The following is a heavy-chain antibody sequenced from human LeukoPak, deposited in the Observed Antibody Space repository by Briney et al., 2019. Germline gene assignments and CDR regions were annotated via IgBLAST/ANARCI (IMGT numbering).Heavy chain of an antibody. V-gene: IGHV3-30-3*01. J-gene: IGHJ4*02. CDR2: ISYDGSNK. CDR3: ASGFDY. Sequence: PGGSLRLSCAASGFTFSSYAMHWVRQAPGKGLEWVAVISYDGSNKYYADSVKGRFTISRDNSRNALYLQMNSLRAEDTAVYYCASGFDYWGQGTLATVSS. CDR1: GFTFSSYA.